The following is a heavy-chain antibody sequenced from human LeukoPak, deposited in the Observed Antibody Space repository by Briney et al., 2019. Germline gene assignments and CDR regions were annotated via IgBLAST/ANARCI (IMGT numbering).Heavy chain of an antibody. J-gene: IGHJ5*02. V-gene: IGHV3-23*01. CDR2: ITDIGGST. CDR3: AKDYYGSGSYPTA. Sequence: PGGSLTLSSAASGFAFSTYAMNWVRQAPGKGLEWVSTITDIGGSTHYAESVKGRFTVSRDNSKNTVYLQMNSLRLEDTAVYHCAKDYYGSGSYPTAWGQGTLVTVSS. CDR1: GFAFSTYA. D-gene: IGHD3-10*01.